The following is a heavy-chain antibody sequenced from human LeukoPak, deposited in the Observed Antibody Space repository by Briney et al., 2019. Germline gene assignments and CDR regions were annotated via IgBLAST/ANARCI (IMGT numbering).Heavy chain of an antibody. J-gene: IGHJ4*02. CDR3: ARAGYDFWSGYSTNFDY. Sequence: GASVKVSCKVSGYTLTELSMHWVRQAPGKGLEWMGWINPNSGGTNYAQKFQGRVTMTRDMSTSTVYMEVSSLRSEDTAVYYCARAGYDFWSGYSTNFDYWGQGTLVTVSS. CDR2: INPNSGGT. D-gene: IGHD3-3*01. V-gene: IGHV1-2*02. CDR1: GYTLTELS.